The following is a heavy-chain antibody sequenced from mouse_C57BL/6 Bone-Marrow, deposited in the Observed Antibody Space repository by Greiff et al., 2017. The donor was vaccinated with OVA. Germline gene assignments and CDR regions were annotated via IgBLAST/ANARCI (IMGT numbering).Heavy chain of an antibody. CDR3: ARAFITTVVWDYFDY. V-gene: IGHV1-52*01. CDR1: GYTFTSYW. Sequence: QVQLQQPGAELVRPGSSVKLSCKASGYTFTSYWMHWVKQRPIQGLEWIGNIDPSDSETHYNQKFKDKATLTVDKSSSTAYMQLSSLTSEDSAVYYCARAFITTVVWDYFDYWGQGTTLTVSS. J-gene: IGHJ2*01. CDR2: IDPSDSET. D-gene: IGHD1-1*01.